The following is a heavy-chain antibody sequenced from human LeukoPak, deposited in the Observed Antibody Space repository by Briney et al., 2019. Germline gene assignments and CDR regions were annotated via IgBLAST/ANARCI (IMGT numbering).Heavy chain of an antibody. CDR2: IYYSVST. J-gene: IGHJ4*02. CDR3: ARSGNYYDSSGYYYVDY. CDR1: GGSISSYY. V-gene: IGHV4-59*12. Sequence: SETLSLTCTVSGGSISSYYWSWIRQPPGKGLEWIGYIYYSVSTNYNPSLKSRVTMSVDTSKNQFSLKLSSVTAADTAVYYCARSGNYYDSSGYYYVDYWGQGTLVTVSS. D-gene: IGHD3-22*01.